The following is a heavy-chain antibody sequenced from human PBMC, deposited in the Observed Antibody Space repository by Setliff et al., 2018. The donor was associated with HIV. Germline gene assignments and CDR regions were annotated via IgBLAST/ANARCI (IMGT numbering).Heavy chain of an antibody. CDR3: ARFKYYNFWSGPGNYFDY. Sequence: SETLSLTCAVCGGSFSGYYWSWVRQPPGKGLEWIGEINHSGSTNYSPSLKSRVTISVDSSKNQFSLKLTSVTAADTAVYYCARFKYYNFWSGPGNYFDYWGQGTLVTVSS. CDR1: GGSFSGYY. CDR2: INHSGST. J-gene: IGHJ4*02. D-gene: IGHD3-3*01. V-gene: IGHV4-34*01.